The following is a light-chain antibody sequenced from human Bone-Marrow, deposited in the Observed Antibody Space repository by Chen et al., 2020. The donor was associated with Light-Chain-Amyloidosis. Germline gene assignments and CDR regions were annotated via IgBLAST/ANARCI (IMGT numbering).Light chain of an antibody. J-gene: IGLJ3*02. CDR2: DDS. Sequence: SYVLTQPSSVSVAPGQTATIACGGNNIGSTIVHWYQQTPGQAPLLVVYDDSDRPSGIPGRLSGDNSGNTATLTISRVEAGDEADYYCQVWDRSSDRPVFGGGTKLTVL. V-gene: IGLV3-21*02. CDR3: QVWDRSSDRPV. CDR1: NIGSTI.